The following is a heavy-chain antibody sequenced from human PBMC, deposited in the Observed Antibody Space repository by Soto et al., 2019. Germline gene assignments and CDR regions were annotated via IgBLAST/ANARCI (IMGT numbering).Heavy chain of an antibody. Sequence: QVQLVQSGAEVKKPGSSMKVSCKASGYTFTSHGISWVRQAPGQELEWMGWNNVYNGDTNYARKFQGRVSMTAASSTNTASLEHRSLRSDDTAVYYCARDALGGPLLATIHFDQWGQGTLV. CDR3: ARDALGGPLLATIHFDQ. J-gene: IGHJ4*02. D-gene: IGHD5-12*01. V-gene: IGHV1-18*04. CDR2: NNVYNGDT. CDR1: GYTFTSHG.